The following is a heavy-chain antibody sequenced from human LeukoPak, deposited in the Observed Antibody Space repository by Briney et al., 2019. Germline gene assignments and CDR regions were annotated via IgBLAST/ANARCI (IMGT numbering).Heavy chain of an antibody. CDR2: IIPILGIA. J-gene: IGHJ4*02. V-gene: IGHV1-69*04. Sequence: SVKVSCKASGYTFTSYDINWVRQAPGQGLEWMGRIIPILGIANYAQKFQGRVTITADKSTSTAYMELSSLRSEDTAVYYCATGTYYYDSSGSYYWGQGTLVTVSS. CDR1: GYTFTSYD. D-gene: IGHD3-22*01. CDR3: ATGTYYYDSSGSYY.